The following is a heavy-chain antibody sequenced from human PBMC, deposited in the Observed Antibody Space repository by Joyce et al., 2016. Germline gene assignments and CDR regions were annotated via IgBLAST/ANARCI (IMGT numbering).Heavy chain of an antibody. V-gene: IGHV3-7*01. CDR2: IKNDGSEE. CDR1: EFTFSDYW. CDR3: ARDRLGSGGAFDI. D-gene: IGHD2-15*01. Sequence: EVQLVQSGGGLVQPGGSLRLSCAASEFTFSDYWMTWIRQAPGKGLEWVATIKNDGSEEVYVESVKGRFTISRDNAKNSLYLQMNSLRAEDTAVYYCARDRLGSGGAFDIWGQGTMVTVSS. J-gene: IGHJ3*02.